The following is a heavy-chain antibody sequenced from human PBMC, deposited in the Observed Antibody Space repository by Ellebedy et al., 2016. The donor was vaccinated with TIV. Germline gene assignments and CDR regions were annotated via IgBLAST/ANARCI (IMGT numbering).Heavy chain of an antibody. V-gene: IGHV3-23*01. D-gene: IGHD3-10*01. Sequence: GESLKISCAASGFTFSSYAMSWVRQAPGKGLEWVSVISGSGGSTYYADSVKGRFTISRDNSKNTLYLQMNSLKPEDTALYYCARGAKYGLGTDRPIDYWGQGTLVTVSS. CDR2: ISGSGGST. CDR1: GFTFSSYA. J-gene: IGHJ4*02. CDR3: ARGAKYGLGTDRPIDY.